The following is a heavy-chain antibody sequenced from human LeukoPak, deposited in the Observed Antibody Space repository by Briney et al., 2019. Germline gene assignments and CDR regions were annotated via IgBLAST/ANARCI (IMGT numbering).Heavy chain of an antibody. J-gene: IGHJ4*02. CDR3: ASRPGGDYYMLDY. Sequence: PGGSLRLSCAASGFTVTNKYMSWVRQAPGKGLEWVSIIYIDGSTYYADSVKGRFTISRDSSKNTLDLQMSSLRVDDTALYYCASRPGGDYYMLDYWGQGTLVTVSS. V-gene: IGHV3-53*01. CDR1: GFTVTNKY. D-gene: IGHD4-17*01. CDR2: IYIDGST.